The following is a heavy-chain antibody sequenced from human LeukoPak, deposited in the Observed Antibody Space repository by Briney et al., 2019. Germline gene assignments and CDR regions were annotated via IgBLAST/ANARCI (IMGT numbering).Heavy chain of an antibody. CDR3: TTLYDYVWGSYRSLKYYFDY. D-gene: IGHD3-16*02. CDR1: GFTFSNVW. J-gene: IGHJ4*02. V-gene: IGHV3-15*01. CDR2: IKSKTDGETT. Sequence: PGGSLRLSCAASGFTFSNVWMSWVRQAPGKGLEWVGRIKSKTDGETTDYAAPVKGRFTISRDDSKNTPYLQMNSLKTEDTAVYYCTTLYDYVWGSYRSLKYYFDYWGQGTLVTVSS.